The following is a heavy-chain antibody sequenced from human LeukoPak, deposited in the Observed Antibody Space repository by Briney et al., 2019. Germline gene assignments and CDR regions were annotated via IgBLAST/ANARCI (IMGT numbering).Heavy chain of an antibody. CDR3: AKGSARQWLVGDFDY. D-gene: IGHD6-19*01. CDR2: ISGSGGST. V-gene: IGHV3-23*01. Sequence: GGSLRLSCAASGFTFSSYAMSWVRQAPGKGLEWVSAISGSGGSTYYADSVKGRFTISRDNSKNTLYLQMNSLRAEDTAVYYCAKGSARQWLVGDFDYWGQGTLVTVSS. CDR1: GFTFSSYA. J-gene: IGHJ4*02.